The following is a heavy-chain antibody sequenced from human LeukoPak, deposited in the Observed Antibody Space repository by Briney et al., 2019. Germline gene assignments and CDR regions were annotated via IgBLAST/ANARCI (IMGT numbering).Heavy chain of an antibody. CDR1: GFTFSSYS. CDR3: ARDYSYDFWSGNGYYYYYMDV. V-gene: IGHV3-21*01. J-gene: IGHJ6*03. CDR2: ISSSSSYI. D-gene: IGHD3-3*01. Sequence: GGSLRLSCAASGFTFSSYSMNWVRQAPGKWLEWVSSISSSSSYIYYADSVKGRFTISRDNAKNSLYLQMNSLRAEDTAVYYCARDYSYDFWSGNGYYYYYMDVWGKGTTVTVSS.